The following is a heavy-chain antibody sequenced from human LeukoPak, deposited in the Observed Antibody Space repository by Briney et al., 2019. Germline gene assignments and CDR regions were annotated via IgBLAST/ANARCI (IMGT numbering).Heavy chain of an antibody. Sequence: ASVKVSCKASGYSFTTYDINWVRQATGQGLEWMGWMNPNSGNTGYAQRFQGRVTMTRDTSISTAYMELNSLTSEDTAVYYCAKNVRDTGTFDYWGQGTLVTVSS. CDR3: AKNVRDTGTFDY. V-gene: IGHV1-8*01. J-gene: IGHJ4*02. CDR1: GYSFTTYD. D-gene: IGHD5-18*01. CDR2: MNPNSGNT.